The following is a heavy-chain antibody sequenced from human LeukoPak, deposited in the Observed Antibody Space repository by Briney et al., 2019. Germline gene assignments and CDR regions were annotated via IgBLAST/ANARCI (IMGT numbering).Heavy chain of an antibody. D-gene: IGHD2-2*01. V-gene: IGHV1-8*02. J-gene: IGHJ4*02. CDR1: GYTFCTYD. Sequence: VASVRVSCKTSGYTFCTYDINWLRQAAGQGLEWMGWMNPNSANTGFAQKFQGRAAITRDTSTATAYLELSGLTSDDTAVYYCARAIRYQMLSDYWGQGTLVTVSS. CDR2: MNPNSANT. CDR3: ARAIRYQMLSDY.